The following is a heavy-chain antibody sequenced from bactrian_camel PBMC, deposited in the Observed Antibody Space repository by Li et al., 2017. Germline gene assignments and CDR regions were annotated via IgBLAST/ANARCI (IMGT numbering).Heavy chain of an antibody. Sequence: HVQLVESGGGSADTGGSLRLSCTASGESYRRTCMGWLRQRLGKGREPVATIDTNTGTPTYADSVKGRITISKDNAKNTLYLQLNSLKTEDTAMYYCAANRYRPVIGCSPDHQGYTYWGQGTQVTVS. V-gene: IGHV3S1*01. D-gene: IGHD5*01. J-gene: IGHJ4*01. CDR2: IDTNTGTP. CDR1: GESYRRTC. CDR3: AANRYRPVIGCSPDHQGYTY.